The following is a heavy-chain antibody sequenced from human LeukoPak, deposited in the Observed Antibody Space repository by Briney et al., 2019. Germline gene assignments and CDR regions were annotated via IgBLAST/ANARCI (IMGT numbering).Heavy chain of an antibody. J-gene: IGHJ5*02. CDR3: AKDMTTVTTSWFDP. V-gene: IGHV3-23*01. D-gene: IGHD4-4*01. CDR1: GFTFKNYA. Sequence: GRSLRLSCAASGFTFKNYAMSWVRQAPGKGLEWVSAISGSGGSTYYADSVKGRFTISRDNSKNTLYLQMNSLRAEDTAVYYCAKDMTTVTTSWFDPWGQGTLVTVSS. CDR2: ISGSGGST.